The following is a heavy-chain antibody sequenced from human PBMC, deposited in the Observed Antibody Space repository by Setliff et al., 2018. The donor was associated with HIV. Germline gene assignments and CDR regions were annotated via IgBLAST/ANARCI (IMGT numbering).Heavy chain of an antibody. D-gene: IGHD2-21*01. CDR3: AGLSDFLDY. V-gene: IGHV4-34*01. CDR1: SGSISTYY. CDR2: INHSGTA. Sequence: SETLSLTCTVSSGSISTYYWSWIRQPPGKGLEWIGEINHSGTANYNPSLKSRVTMSLDRSKRQFSLKLTSLTAADTAVYYCAGLSDFLDYWGLGNLVTVSS. J-gene: IGHJ4*02.